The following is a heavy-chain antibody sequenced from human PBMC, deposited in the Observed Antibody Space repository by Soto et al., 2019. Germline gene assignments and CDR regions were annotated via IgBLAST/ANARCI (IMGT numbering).Heavy chain of an antibody. J-gene: IGHJ6*02. CDR1: GLTCSSYW. D-gene: IGHD3-10*01. CDR2: IKQDGSEK. Sequence: GGGLRRSCAASGLTCSSYWISWVRQAPGKGLEWVANIKQDGSEKYYVDSVKGRFTISRDNAKNSLYLQMNSLRAEDTAVYYCARSRGYYYGMDVWGQGTKVRSP. CDR3: ARSRGYYYGMDV. V-gene: IGHV3-7*03.